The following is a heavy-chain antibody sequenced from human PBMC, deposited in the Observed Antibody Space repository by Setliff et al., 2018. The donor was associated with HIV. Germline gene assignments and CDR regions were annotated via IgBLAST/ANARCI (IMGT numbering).Heavy chain of an antibody. CDR2: INHSGST. CDR1: GGSISSNW. CDR3: ARVGYHGSGRYSFDY. V-gene: IGHV4-4*02. J-gene: IGHJ4*02. D-gene: IGHD3-10*01. Sequence: SETLSLTCAVSGGSISSNWWSWVRQSPGKGLEWIGEINHSGSTNYNPSLKSRVTISADTSKNQFSLNLSSVTAAETAVYYCARVGYHGSGRYSFDYWGQGTLVTVSS.